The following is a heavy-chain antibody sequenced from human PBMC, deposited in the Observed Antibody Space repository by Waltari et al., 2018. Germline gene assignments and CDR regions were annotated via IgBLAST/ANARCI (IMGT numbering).Heavy chain of an antibody. CDR3: AREGGTMVQGAIDAFDI. V-gene: IGHV4-59*11. D-gene: IGHD3-10*01. Sequence: QVQLQESGPGLVKPSETLSLTCTVSGGSISSHYWSWIRQPPGKGLEWIGYIYYSGSTNYNPSLKSRVTISVDTSKNQFSLKLSSVTAADTAVYYCAREGGTMVQGAIDAFDIWGQGTMVTVSS. J-gene: IGHJ3*02. CDR1: GGSISSHY. CDR2: IYYSGST.